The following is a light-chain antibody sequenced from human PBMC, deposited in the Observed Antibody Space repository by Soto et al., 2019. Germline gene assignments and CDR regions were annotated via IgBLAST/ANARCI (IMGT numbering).Light chain of an antibody. Sequence: EIVLTQSPGSLSLSPGERATLSCRASQSVDSSFFAWYQQKPGQAPRLLIYGASNRATGIPDRFSGSGSGTYINLNISSLEPEDFAVYYCQQYFSSVTFGQGTKVEIK. CDR2: GAS. J-gene: IGKJ1*01. CDR3: QQYFSSVT. V-gene: IGKV3-20*01. CDR1: QSVDSSF.